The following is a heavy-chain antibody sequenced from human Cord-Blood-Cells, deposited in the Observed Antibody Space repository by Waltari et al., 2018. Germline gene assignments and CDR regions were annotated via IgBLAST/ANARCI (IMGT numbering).Heavy chain of an antibody. D-gene: IGHD3-22*01. V-gene: IGHV1-24*01. CDR3: ATGGYYDSSGSDY. CDR2: FDPEDGET. J-gene: IGHJ4*02. Sequence: QVQLVQPGAEVKKPGVSVKVPCKDSGYPLTEVSNHWVRKAPGKGFEWMGGFDPEDGETIYAQKFQGRVTMTEDTSTDTAYMDLSSLRSDDTAVYYCATGGYYDSSGSDYWGQGTLFTVSS. CDR1: GYPLTEVS.